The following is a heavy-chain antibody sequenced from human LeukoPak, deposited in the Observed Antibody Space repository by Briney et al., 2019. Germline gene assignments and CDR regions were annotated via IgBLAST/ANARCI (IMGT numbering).Heavy chain of an antibody. J-gene: IGHJ4*02. D-gene: IGHD2-15*01. CDR1: GGTFSSYA. CDR2: IIPILGIA. V-gene: IGHV1-69*04. Sequence: SVKVSSKASGGTFSSYAISWVRQAPGQGLEWMGRIIPILGIANYAQKFQGRVTITADKSTSTAYMELSSLRSEDTAVYYCARPIYCSGGSCYSGLEYWGQGTLVTVSS. CDR3: ARPIYCSGGSCYSGLEY.